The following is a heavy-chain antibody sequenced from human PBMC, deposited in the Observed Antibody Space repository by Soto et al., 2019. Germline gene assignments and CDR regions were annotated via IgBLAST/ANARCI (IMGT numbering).Heavy chain of an antibody. Sequence: QVQLVESGGGVVQPGRSLRLSCAASGFTFSSYGMHWVRQAPGKGLEWVAVIWYDGSNKYYADSVKGRFTISRDNSKNTLYLQMNSLRAEDTAVYYCARGIYDYGGVDYWGQGTLVTVSS. CDR2: IWYDGSNK. J-gene: IGHJ4*02. CDR1: GFTFSSYG. CDR3: ARGIYDYGGVDY. D-gene: IGHD4-17*01. V-gene: IGHV3-33*01.